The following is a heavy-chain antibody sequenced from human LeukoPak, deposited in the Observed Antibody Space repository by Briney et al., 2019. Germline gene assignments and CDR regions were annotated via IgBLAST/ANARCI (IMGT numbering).Heavy chain of an antibody. CDR1: GFTFITYA. J-gene: IGHJ4*02. V-gene: IGHV3-23*01. CDR3: ARLSGSYYNSPFYFDY. Sequence: PGGSLRLSCAGSGFTFITYAMSWVRQAPGKGLEWVSGFSGGDDSTYYAHSVRGRFTISRDSSRNTLYLQMNSLRAEDTAVYYCARLSGSYYNSPFYFDYWGQGTLVTVSS. CDR2: FSGGDDST. D-gene: IGHD3-10*01.